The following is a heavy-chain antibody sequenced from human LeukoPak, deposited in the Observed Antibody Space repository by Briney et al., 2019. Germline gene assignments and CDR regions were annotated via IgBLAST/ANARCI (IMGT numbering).Heavy chain of an antibody. D-gene: IGHD6-19*01. CDR3: SRDHSSGWEQLYGMDV. CDR1: GYTFTSYY. CDR2: IHPSGGSR. Sequence: ASVKVSCKASGYTFTSYYIHWVRQAPGQGLEWMGIIHPSGGSRSTPQNFQGRVTLTSDTSTSTVYMELSRQRSEDTAVSYCSRDHSSGWEQLYGMDVWGQGTTVTVSS. V-gene: IGHV1-46*01. J-gene: IGHJ6*02.